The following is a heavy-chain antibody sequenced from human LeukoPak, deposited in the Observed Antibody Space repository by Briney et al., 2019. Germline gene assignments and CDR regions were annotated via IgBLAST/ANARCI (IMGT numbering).Heavy chain of an antibody. J-gene: IGHJ4*02. D-gene: IGHD5/OR15-5a*01. CDR1: GFTFNIYA. Sequence: GRSLRLSCAASGFTFNIYAIHWVRQAPGKGLEWVAVISYDGSNKYYADSVKGRFTISRDNSKNTLSLQMNSLRAEDTAVYYCARGSTQSYYFDYWGQGTLVTVSS. V-gene: IGHV3-30*04. CDR3: ARGSTQSYYFDY. CDR2: ISYDGSNK.